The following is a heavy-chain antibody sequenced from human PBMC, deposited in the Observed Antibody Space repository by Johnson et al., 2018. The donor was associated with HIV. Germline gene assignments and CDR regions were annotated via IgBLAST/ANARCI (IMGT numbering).Heavy chain of an antibody. CDR3: ARDPGYSSFDI. V-gene: IGHV3-11*01. Sequence: QVQLVESGGGLVKPGGSLRLSCAASEFTYSDFYINWIRQPPGKGLEWVSSISATGITLYYADSVKGRFTISRDNAKNSLYLQMNSLRAEDTAVYYCARDPGYSSFDIWGQGTKVTVSS. CDR1: EFTYSDFY. D-gene: IGHD5-12*01. J-gene: IGHJ3*02. CDR2: ISATGITL.